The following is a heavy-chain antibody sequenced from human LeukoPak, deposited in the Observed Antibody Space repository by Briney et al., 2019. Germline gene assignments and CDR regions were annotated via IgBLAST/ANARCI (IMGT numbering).Heavy chain of an antibody. CDR2: IYYSGSV. J-gene: IGHJ5*02. D-gene: IGHD1-14*01. Sequence: PSQTLSLTCTVSGGSISSGGYYWSWIRQSPGKGLEWIGYIYYSGSVFYNPSLESRIIISLDTSKNQFSLKVTSLTAADSAVYYCARKTRTWSNWFDPWGQGTLVTVSS. V-gene: IGHV4-30-4*01. CDR3: ARKTRTWSNWFDP. CDR1: GGSISSGGYY.